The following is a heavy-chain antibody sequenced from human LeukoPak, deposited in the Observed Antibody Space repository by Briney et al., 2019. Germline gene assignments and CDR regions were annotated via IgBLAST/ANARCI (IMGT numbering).Heavy chain of an antibody. CDR1: GVTFSSYA. CDR2: IIPIFGTA. D-gene: IGHD3-22*01. CDR3: ARGGHYYDSSGYFDY. J-gene: IGHJ4*02. V-gene: IGHV1-69*13. Sequence: ASVKVSCKASGVTFSSYAISCVRQAPGQGLEWMGGIIPIFGTANYAQKFQGRVTITADESTSTAYMELSSLRSEDTAVYYCARGGHYYDSSGYFDYWGQGTLVTVSS.